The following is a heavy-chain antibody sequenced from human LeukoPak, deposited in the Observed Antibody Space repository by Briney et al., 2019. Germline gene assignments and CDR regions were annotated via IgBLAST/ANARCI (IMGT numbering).Heavy chain of an antibody. CDR1: GLTVSRNY. Sequence: PGGSLRLSCAAFGLTVSRNYMSWVRQAPGKGLEWVSVIYSGGNTYYADSVKGRFTISRDNSKNTLYLQMNSLRAEDTAVYYCARVSGDYTYYFDYWGQGTLVTVSS. J-gene: IGHJ4*02. V-gene: IGHV3-66*01. D-gene: IGHD4-17*01. CDR3: ARVSGDYTYYFDY. CDR2: IYSGGNT.